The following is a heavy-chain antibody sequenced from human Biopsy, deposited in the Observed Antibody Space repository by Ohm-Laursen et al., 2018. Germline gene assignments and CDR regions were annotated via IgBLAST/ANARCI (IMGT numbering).Heavy chain of an antibody. CDR3: ARGTNYYGSGRNRHWFDP. D-gene: IGHD3-10*01. CDR1: GGSFSGYY. V-gene: IGHV4-34*01. Sequence: GTLSLTCGVYGGSFSGYYCSWIRQPPGKGLEWIGEINDSGRTNYNPSLRSRVTFSVDTSKNQFSLKLSSVTAADTAVYYCARGTNYYGSGRNRHWFDPWGQGSQVTVSS. CDR2: INDSGRT. J-gene: IGHJ5*02.